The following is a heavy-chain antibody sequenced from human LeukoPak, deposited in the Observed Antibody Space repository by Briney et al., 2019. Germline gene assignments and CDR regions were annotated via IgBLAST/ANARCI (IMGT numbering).Heavy chain of an antibody. CDR2: ISISGDVT. CDR3: TSPEGHDSAWYYH. J-gene: IGHJ5*02. CDR1: GFTFSACA. D-gene: IGHD4-11*01. V-gene: IGHV3-23*01. Sequence: RPGGSLRLSCVTSGFTFSACALSWVRQAPGKGLEWVSVISISGDVTYYADSVKGRFTISRDDSENTLHLQMNNLRADDTALYFCTSPEGHDSAWYYHWGQGALVTVSS.